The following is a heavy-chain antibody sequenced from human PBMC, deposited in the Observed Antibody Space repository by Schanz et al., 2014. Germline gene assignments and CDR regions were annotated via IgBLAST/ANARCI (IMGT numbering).Heavy chain of an antibody. CDR2: IKHDGSEK. V-gene: IGHV3-7*01. CDR3: ARDKGGYYPSDY. J-gene: IGHJ4*02. Sequence: VQLVESGGGVVQPGRSLRLSCAVSGFTFSSYGMHWVRQAPGKGLEWVANIKHDGSEKYYVDSVKGRFTISRDNAKNSMYLEMNSLRAEDTAVFYCARDKGGYYPSDYWGQGSLVTVSS. D-gene: IGHD3-22*01. CDR1: GFTFSSYG.